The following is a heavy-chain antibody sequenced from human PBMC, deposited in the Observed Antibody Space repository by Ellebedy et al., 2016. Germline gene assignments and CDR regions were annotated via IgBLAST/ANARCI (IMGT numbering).Heavy chain of an antibody. CDR3: ATRHYGGFDI. D-gene: IGHD4-23*01. J-gene: IGHJ3*02. CDR1: GFTVTNDY. V-gene: IGHV3-53*01. CDR2: IDSGGSS. Sequence: GESLKISCVAPGFTVTNDYMTWVRQAPGKGLEWVSVIDSGGSSYYADSVKGRFTISRDSPKNTLYLQMNSLRAEDTAVYYCATRHYGGFDIWGRGTMVTVSS.